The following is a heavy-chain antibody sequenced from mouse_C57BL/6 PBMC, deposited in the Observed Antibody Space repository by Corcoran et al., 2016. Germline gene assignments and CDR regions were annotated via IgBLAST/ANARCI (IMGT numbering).Heavy chain of an antibody. J-gene: IGHJ1*03. D-gene: IGHD1-1*01. CDR2: INPNNGGT. CDR1: GYTFTDYY. CDR3: ARYYYGTDWYFDV. V-gene: IGHV1-26*01. Sequence: EVQLQQSGPELVKPGASVKISCKASGYTFTDYYMNWVKQSNGKSLEWIGDINPNNGGTSYNQKFKGKATLTVDKSSSTAYMELRSLTSEDSAVYYCARYYYGTDWYFDVWGTGTTVTVSS.